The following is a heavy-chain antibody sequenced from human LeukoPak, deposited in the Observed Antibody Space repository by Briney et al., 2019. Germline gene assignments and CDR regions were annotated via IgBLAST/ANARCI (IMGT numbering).Heavy chain of an antibody. CDR1: GFTFSAYA. CDR3: ARDLNYYVAMDV. D-gene: IGHD3-10*02. J-gene: IGHJ6*04. V-gene: IGHV3-23*01. Sequence: GRTLRLSCEAPGFTFSAYAMTRVPQAPGQGLHRVTSRGSANKPHYQESVPGGSAISRHSPKSMLFLLLNSLRAEDRDLYCCARDLNYYVAMDVWGEGTTVRLPS. CDR2: RGSANKP.